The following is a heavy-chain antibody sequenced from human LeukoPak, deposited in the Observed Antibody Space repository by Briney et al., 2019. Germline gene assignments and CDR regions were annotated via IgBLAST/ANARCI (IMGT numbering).Heavy chain of an antibody. CDR1: GFTFSSYS. Sequence: PGGSLRLSCAASGFTFSSYSMNWVRQAPGKGLEWVSSISSSSSYIYYADSVKGRFTISRDNAKNSLYLQMNSLRAEDTAVYYCARLYYDSSGSPTRGGYWGQGTLVTVSS. CDR2: ISSSSSYI. D-gene: IGHD3-22*01. V-gene: IGHV3-21*01. J-gene: IGHJ4*02. CDR3: ARLYYDSSGSPTRGGY.